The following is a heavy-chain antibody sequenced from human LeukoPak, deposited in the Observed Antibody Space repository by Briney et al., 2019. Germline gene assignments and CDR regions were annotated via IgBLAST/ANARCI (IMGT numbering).Heavy chain of an antibody. CDR2: IYYSGTT. J-gene: IGHJ4*02. CDR3: ATGQLLFDY. Sequence: SETLSLTCSVSSGSMRSYYWSWIRQPPGKGLEWIGYIYYSGTTNYNPSLKSRVTISVDTSKTQFSLKLNSVTAADTAVYFCATGQLLFDYWGQGTLVTVSS. D-gene: IGHD2-2*01. CDR1: SGSMRSYY. V-gene: IGHV4-59*01.